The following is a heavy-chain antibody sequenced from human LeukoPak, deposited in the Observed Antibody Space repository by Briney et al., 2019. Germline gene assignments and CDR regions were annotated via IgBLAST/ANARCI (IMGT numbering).Heavy chain of an antibody. Sequence: ASVKVPCKASGYTFTSYGISWVRQAPGQGLEWMGWISAYNGNTNYAQKLQGRVTMTTDTSTSTAYMELRSLRSDDTAVYYCARATYCYDSSGLYYFDYWGQGTLVTVSS. D-gene: IGHD3-22*01. CDR2: ISAYNGNT. V-gene: IGHV1-18*01. CDR3: ARATYCYDSSGLYYFDY. CDR1: GYTFTSYG. J-gene: IGHJ4*02.